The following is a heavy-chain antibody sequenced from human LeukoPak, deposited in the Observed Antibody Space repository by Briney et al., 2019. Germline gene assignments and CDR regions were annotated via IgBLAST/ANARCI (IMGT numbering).Heavy chain of an antibody. CDR2: IKSKTDDGTP. CDR3: TTDAPITIFGVPLDV. Sequence: CRRLSCAASGFTFSYAWMNWVRQAPGKGLEWVGHIKSKTDDGTPDYATPVKGRSTISRDDSNNTLYLQMNSLKTEDTAVYYCTTDAPITIFGVPLDVWGQGTTVTVSS. V-gene: IGHV3-15*01. D-gene: IGHD3-3*01. CDR1: GFTFSYAW. J-gene: IGHJ6*02.